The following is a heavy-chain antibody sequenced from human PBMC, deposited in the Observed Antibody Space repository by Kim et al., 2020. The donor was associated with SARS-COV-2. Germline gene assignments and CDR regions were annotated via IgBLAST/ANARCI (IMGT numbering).Heavy chain of an antibody. J-gene: IGHJ2*01. V-gene: IGHV3-23*01. D-gene: IGHD3-22*01. CDR1: GFTFSSYA. CDR2: ISGSGGST. Sequence: GGSLRLSCAASGFTFSSYAMSWVRQAPGKGLEWVSAISGSGGSTYYADSVKGRFTISRDNSKNTLYLQMNSLRAEDTAVYYCAKSMIVVVISHWYFVLWGRGTLVTVSS. CDR3: AKSMIVVVISHWYFVL.